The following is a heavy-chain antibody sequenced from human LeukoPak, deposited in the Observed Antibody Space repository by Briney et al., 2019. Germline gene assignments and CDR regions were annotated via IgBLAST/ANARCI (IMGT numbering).Heavy chain of an antibody. CDR2: INWNGGST. Sequence: GGSLRLSCAASGFTFDDYGMSWLRQAPGKGLELVSGINWNGGSTGYADSVKGRFTISRDNAKNSLYLQMNSLRAEDTALYYCARDLVAVAGTLRFDPWGQGTLVTVSS. D-gene: IGHD6-19*01. V-gene: IGHV3-20*04. CDR3: ARDLVAVAGTLRFDP. CDR1: GFTFDDYG. J-gene: IGHJ5*02.